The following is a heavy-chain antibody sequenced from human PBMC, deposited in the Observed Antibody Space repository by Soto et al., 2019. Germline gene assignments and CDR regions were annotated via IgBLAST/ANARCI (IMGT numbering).Heavy chain of an antibody. J-gene: IGHJ2*01. CDR2: IYYSGST. D-gene: IGHD3-3*01. V-gene: IGHV4-31*03. CDR1: GGSISSGGYY. CDR3: ARAGDFWSGNYWYFDL. Sequence: LSLTCTVSGGSISSGGYYWSWIRQHPGKGLEWIGYIYYSGSTYYNPSLKSRVTISVDPSKNQFSLMLSSVTAADTAVYYCARAGDFWSGNYWYFDLWGRGTLVTVSS.